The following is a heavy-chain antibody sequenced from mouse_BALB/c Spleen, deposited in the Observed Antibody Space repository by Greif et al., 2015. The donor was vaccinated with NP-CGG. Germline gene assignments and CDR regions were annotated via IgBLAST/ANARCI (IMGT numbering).Heavy chain of an antibody. Sequence: VQLQQSGAELAKPGASVKMSCKASGYTFTSYWMHWVKQRPGQGLEWIGYINPSTGYTEYNQKFKDKATLTADKSSSTAYMQLSSLTSEDSAVYHCARRYYRYEGYFDYWGQGTTLTVSS. CDR2: INPSTGYT. D-gene: IGHD2-14*01. CDR3: ARRYYRYEGYFDY. CDR1: GYTFTSYW. J-gene: IGHJ2*01. V-gene: IGHV1-7*01.